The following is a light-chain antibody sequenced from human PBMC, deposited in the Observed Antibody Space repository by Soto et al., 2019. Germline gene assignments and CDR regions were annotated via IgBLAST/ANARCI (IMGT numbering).Light chain of an antibody. CDR2: GAS. CDR1: QSISDT. Sequence: EIVITQSPATLSVSPGGRATLSCRASQSISDTLAWYQQKPGQAPRLLIYGASRRATGFPARFSGSGSGTDFTLTISSLQSEDFAVYYCQQDDNWPWTFGQGTKVDI. CDR3: QQDDNWPWT. J-gene: IGKJ1*01. V-gene: IGKV3-15*01.